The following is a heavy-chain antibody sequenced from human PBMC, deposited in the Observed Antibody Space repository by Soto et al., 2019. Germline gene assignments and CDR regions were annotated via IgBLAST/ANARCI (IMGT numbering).Heavy chain of an antibody. V-gene: IGHV1-69*01. D-gene: IGHD5-12*01. CDR1: GGTFSSYA. J-gene: IGHJ4*02. CDR2: NIPIFGTA. CDR3: AREDLDGYNRNDY. Sequence: QVQLVQSGAEVKKPGSSVKVSCKASGGTFSSYAISWVRQAPGQGLEWMGGNIPIFGTANYAQTFQGRNTITAEESTSTAYMELSSLRSEDTAVYYCAREDLDGYNRNDYWGQGTLVTVS.